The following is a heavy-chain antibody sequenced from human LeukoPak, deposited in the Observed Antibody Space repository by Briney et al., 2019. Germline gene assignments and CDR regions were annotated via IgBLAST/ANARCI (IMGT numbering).Heavy chain of an antibody. D-gene: IGHD3-3*01. CDR2: FDPEDGET. J-gene: IGHJ4*02. Sequence: ASVKVSCKVSGYTLTELSMHWVRQAPGKGLEWMGGFDPEDGETIYAQKFQGRVTMTEDTSTDTAYMELSSLRSEDTAVYYCAAPVLFWSGYYNFDYWGQGTLVTVSS. CDR3: AAPVLFWSGYYNFDY. V-gene: IGHV1-24*01. CDR1: GYTLTELS.